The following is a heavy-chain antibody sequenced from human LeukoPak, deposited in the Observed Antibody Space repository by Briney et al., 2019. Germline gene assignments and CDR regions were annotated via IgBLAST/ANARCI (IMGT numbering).Heavy chain of an antibody. Sequence: ASVKVSCKASGYTFTTYYMHWVRQAPGQGLEWMGWINPNSGGTNYAQKFQGRVTMTRDTSISTAYMELSRLTSDTAVYYCARGSGGYYGSGSYDWGQGTLVTVSS. CDR2: INPNSGGT. CDR3: ARGSGGYYGSGSYD. V-gene: IGHV1-2*02. J-gene: IGHJ1*01. D-gene: IGHD3-10*01. CDR1: GYTFTTYY.